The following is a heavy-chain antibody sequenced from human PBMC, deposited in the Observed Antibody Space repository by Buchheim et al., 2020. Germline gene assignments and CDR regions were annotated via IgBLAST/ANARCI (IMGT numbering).Heavy chain of an antibody. D-gene: IGHD3-16*01. CDR1: GFNFGDYA. J-gene: IGHJ4*02. CDR2: IRSKPFGGTP. CDR3: ARWGRLRRVFDY. Sequence: EVQLVASGGGLVEPGRSLRLSCTACGFNFGDYAMSWFRQAPGKGLEWVGFIRSKPFGGTPEYAASVRGRFFLSRDGSKSIAYLQMNSLKIEYAAVYYCARWGRLRRVFDYWGQGTL. V-gene: IGHV3-49*01.